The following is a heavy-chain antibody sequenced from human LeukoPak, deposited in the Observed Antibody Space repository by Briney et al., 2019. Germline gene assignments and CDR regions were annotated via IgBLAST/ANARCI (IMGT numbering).Heavy chain of an antibody. CDR2: IWYDGSNR. CDR1: GFTFSSYG. Sequence: GGSLRLSCAASGFTFSSYGMHWVRQAPGKGLEWVAVIWYDGSNRNYADSVKGRFTISRDNSKNTLYLQMNSLRAEDTAVYYCAKIHYDSSPWDSWGQGTLVTVSS. D-gene: IGHD3-22*01. V-gene: IGHV3-33*06. CDR3: AKIHYDSSPWDS. J-gene: IGHJ4*02.